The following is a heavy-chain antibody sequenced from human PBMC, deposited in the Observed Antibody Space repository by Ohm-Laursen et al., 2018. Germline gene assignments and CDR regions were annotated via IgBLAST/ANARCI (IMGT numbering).Heavy chain of an antibody. Sequence: GSLRLSCAASGFTFSSHWMTWVRQAPGKGLEWVAYMKQDGSETYYVDSVKGRFTISRDNAKNSLYLQMNSLRAEDTAVYYCARRPPGYSGYDYFDYWGQGTLVTVSS. CDR1: GFTFSSHW. D-gene: IGHD5-12*01. J-gene: IGHJ4*02. CDR2: MKQDGSET. CDR3: ARRPPGYSGYDYFDY. V-gene: IGHV3-7*01.